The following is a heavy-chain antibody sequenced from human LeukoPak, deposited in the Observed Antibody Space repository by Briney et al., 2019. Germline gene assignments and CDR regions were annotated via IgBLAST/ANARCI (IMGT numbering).Heavy chain of an antibody. J-gene: IGHJ4*02. CDR2: IYYSGST. CDR3: ARVRSSSGYYIFDY. CDR1: GGSISSYY. Sequence: SETLSLTCTVSGGSISSYYWSWTRQPPGKGLEWIGYIYYSGSTNYNPSLKSRVTISVDTSKNQFSLKLSSVTAADTAVYYCARVRSSSGYYIFDYWGQGTLVTVSS. V-gene: IGHV4-59*01. D-gene: IGHD3-22*01.